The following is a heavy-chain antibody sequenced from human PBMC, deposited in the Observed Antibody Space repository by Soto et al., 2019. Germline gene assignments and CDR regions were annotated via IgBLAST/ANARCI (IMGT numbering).Heavy chain of an antibody. J-gene: IGHJ4*02. CDR2: IISVLGPA. V-gene: IGHV1-69*06. CDR1: GVTFNTFA. CDR3: VRAAKRYFDY. Sequence: VQLVQSGAEVKKPGSSVKVSCKASGVTFNTFAISWVRQAPGQGLEWMGGIISVLGPAFYAQKFQGRVTVTADRSTSTAYLELSSLRSEDTAVYFCVRAAKRYFDYWGQGTLVTVSS.